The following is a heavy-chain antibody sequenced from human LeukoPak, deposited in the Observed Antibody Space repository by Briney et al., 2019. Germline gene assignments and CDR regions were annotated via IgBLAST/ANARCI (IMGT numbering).Heavy chain of an antibody. CDR2: IYYSGST. J-gene: IGHJ2*01. CDR3: ARGRDGYYYWYFDL. D-gene: IGHD5-24*01. V-gene: IGHV4-59*01. CDR1: GGSISSYY. Sequence: SETLSLTCTVSGGSISSYYWSWIRQPPGKGLEWIGYIYYSGSTNYNPSLKSRVTISVDTSKNQFSLKLSSVTAADTAVYHCARGRDGYYYWYFDLWGRGTLVTVSS.